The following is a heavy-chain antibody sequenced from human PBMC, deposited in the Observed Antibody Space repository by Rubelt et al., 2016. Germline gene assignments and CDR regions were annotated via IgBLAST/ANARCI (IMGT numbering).Heavy chain of an antibody. CDR2: IASVGSDYT. CDR1: GFSFSDYY. J-gene: IGHJ4*02. Sequence: QVHLVESGGGLVRPGGPLRLSCEASGFSFSDYYMSWIRQAPGKGLEWISYIASVGSDYTSYADSVKGRFTISRDNAKNTLYLQMNSLRAEDTAVYYCAKRLDQWLVSGFDYWGQGTLVTVSS. D-gene: IGHD6-19*01. V-gene: IGHV3-11*05. CDR3: AKRLDQWLVSGFDY.